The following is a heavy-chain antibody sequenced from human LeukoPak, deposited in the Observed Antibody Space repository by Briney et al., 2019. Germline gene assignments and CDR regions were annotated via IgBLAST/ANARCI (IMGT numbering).Heavy chain of an antibody. V-gene: IGHV3-21*01. CDR3: ARERRYFDWLVDGMDV. Sequence: GGSLRLSCAASGFTFSSYSMNWVRQAPGKGLEWVSSISSSSSYIYYADSVKGRFTISRDNSKNTLYLQMNSLRAEDTAVYYCARERRYFDWLVDGMDVWGQGTTVTVSS. J-gene: IGHJ6*02. CDR1: GFTFSSYS. CDR2: ISSSSSYI. D-gene: IGHD3-9*01.